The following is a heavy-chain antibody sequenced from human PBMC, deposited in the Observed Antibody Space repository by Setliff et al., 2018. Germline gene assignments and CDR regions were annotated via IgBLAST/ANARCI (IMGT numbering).Heavy chain of an antibody. CDR3: ARSRTGEYSSGWLNWFDP. CDR2: VFWTGTT. V-gene: IGHV4-38-2*02. Sequence: SETLSLTCNVSGFSINQGFDWGWVRQPPGKGLEWIGRVFWTGTTQYNPSLRSRVTVSVDTSKNQFSVRAEDMAVYYCARSRTGEYSSGWLNWFDPWGQGTLVTVSS. D-gene: IGHD6-19*01. J-gene: IGHJ5*02. CDR1: GFSINQGFD.